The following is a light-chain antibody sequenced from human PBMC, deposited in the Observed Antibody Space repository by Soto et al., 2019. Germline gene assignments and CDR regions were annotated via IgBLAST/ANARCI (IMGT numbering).Light chain of an antibody. CDR2: DND. J-gene: IGLJ2*01. CDR1: TSNIGNNY. V-gene: IGLV1-51*01. Sequence: QSVLTQPPSVSAASGQKVTISCSGSTSNIGNNYVSWYQQLPGTAPQLLIYDNDKRPSGIPDRFSGSKSGTSATLGITGLQAGDEADYYCGAWDSSLSVRAFGGGTKLTVL. CDR3: GAWDSSLSVRA.